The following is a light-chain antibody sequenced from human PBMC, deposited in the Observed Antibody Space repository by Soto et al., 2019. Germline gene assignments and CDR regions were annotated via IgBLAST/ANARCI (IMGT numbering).Light chain of an antibody. CDR1: QSVSNY. CDR2: DAS. J-gene: IGKJ3*01. CDR3: QQRTDWPL. Sequence: EIVLTQSPATLSLSPGERATLSCRASQSVSNYLAWYQHKPGQAPRLLIYDASNRASGIPARFSGSGSGTDFTLTISSLEPEDFAVYYCQQRTDWPLFGPGTKVDIK. V-gene: IGKV3-11*01.